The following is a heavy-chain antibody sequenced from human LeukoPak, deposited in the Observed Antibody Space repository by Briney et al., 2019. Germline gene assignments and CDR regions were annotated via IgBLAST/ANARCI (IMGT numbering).Heavy chain of an antibody. CDR2: INPNSGGT. D-gene: IGHD3-22*01. Sequence: ASVKVSCKASGYTFTGYYMHWVRQAPGQGLEWMGWINPNSGGTNYAQKFQGRVTMTRDTSISTAYMELSRLRSDDTAVYYCARPGGSGYYYVGYFQLWGQGTLVTVSS. CDR1: GYTFTGYY. V-gene: IGHV1-2*02. J-gene: IGHJ1*01. CDR3: ARPGGSGYYYVGYFQL.